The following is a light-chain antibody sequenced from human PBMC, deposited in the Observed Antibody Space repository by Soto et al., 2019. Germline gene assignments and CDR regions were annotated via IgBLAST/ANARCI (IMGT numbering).Light chain of an antibody. CDR3: QSYDSSLNPWV. CDR2: GNS. Sequence: QPVLTQPPSVSGAPGQRVTISCTGSSSNIGAGYDVHWYQQLPGKAPKLLIYGNSNRPSGVPDRFSGSKSGTSASLAITGLQSEDEAHYYCQSYDSSLNPWVFGGGTQLTVL. V-gene: IGLV1-40*01. CDR1: SSNIGAGYD. J-gene: IGLJ3*02.